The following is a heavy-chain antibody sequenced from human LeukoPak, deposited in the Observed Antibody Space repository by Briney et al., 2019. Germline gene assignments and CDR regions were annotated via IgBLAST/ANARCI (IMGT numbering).Heavy chain of an antibody. CDR3: ARGSKLRYFDWPPGHLAEYFQH. CDR1: GGSFSGYY. D-gene: IGHD3-9*01. V-gene: IGHV4-34*01. CDR2: INHSGST. J-gene: IGHJ1*01. Sequence: SETLSLTCAVYGGSFSGYYWSWIRQPPGKGLEWIGEINHSGSTNYNPSLKSRVTISVDTSKNQFSLKLSSVTAADTAVYYCARGSKLRYFDWPPGHLAEYFQHWGQGTLVTVSS.